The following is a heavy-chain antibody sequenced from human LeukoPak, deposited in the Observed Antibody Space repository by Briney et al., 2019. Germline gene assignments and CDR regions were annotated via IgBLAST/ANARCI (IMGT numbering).Heavy chain of an antibody. CDR2: INHNSGGT. J-gene: IGHJ5*02. V-gene: IGHV1-2*02. CDR3: ARDYHDSSGYSQFAP. D-gene: IGHD3-22*01. Sequence: ASVTVSCTASGYTFTGYYMHWVRQPPGQGLEWMGWINHNSGGTDYAQNFQRGITMTRNTSNSIAYMEVSMLRSDDTVVYYAARDYHDSSGYSQFAPLGQGTMVTDSS. CDR1: GYTFTGYY.